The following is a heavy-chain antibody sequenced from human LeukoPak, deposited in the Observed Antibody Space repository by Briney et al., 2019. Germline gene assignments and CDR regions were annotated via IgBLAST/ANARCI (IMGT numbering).Heavy chain of an antibody. D-gene: IGHD6-13*01. CDR2: ISAYNGNS. J-gene: IGHJ4*02. CDR3: AREQQLIRGDY. Sequence: ASVKVSCKASGYTFTSYSISWVRQAPGQGLEWMGWISAYNGNSHYTQKFQGRVTMTTDTSTSTAYMELRSLRSDDTAVYYCAREQQLIRGDYWGQGTLVTVSS. CDR1: GYTFTSYS. V-gene: IGHV1-18*01.